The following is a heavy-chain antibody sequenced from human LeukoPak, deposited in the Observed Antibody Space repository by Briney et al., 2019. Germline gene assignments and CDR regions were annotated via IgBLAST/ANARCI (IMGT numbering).Heavy chain of an antibody. CDR2: ISWDGGST. CDR1: GFTFDDYT. J-gene: IGHJ4*02. Sequence: GGSLRLSCAASGFTFDDYTMHWVRQAPGKGLEWVSLISWDGGSTYYADSVKGRFTISRDNSKNSLYLHMNSLTVEDTAVYYCSRDPRNNDYWGQGTLVTVSS. V-gene: IGHV3-43*01. CDR3: SRDPRNNDY.